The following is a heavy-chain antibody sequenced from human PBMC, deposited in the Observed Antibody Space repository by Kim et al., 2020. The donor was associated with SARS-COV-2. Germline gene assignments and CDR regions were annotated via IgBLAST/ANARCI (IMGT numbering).Heavy chain of an antibody. V-gene: IGHV3-9*01. CDR2: ISWNSGSI. Sequence: GGSLRLSCAASGFIFDDYAMHWVREDPGKGLEWVSGISWNSGSIVYADSVKGRFIISRDNAKNSLYLQMNSLRAEDTALYYCAKGADGADYYDSSGYLNYWGQGTLVTVSS. D-gene: IGHD3-22*01. CDR1: GFIFDDYA. J-gene: IGHJ4*02. CDR3: AKGADGADYYDSSGYLNY.